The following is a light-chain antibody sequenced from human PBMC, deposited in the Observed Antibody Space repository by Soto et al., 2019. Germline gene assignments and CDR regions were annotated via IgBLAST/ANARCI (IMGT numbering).Light chain of an antibody. J-gene: IGKJ4*01. V-gene: IGKV1-16*02. CDR2: TAS. CDR1: QGINND. CDR3: QQHHSYPLT. Sequence: DIQMTQSPSSLSASVRDRVTITCRASQGINNDLAWFQQKPGQAPKSLIYTASYLHSGVPAKFSGSGSGTDFTLTISDLQPEDFGTYYCQQHHSYPLTFGGGTKVEIK.